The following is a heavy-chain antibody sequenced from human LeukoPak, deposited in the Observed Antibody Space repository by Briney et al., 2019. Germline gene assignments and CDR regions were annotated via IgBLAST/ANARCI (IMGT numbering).Heavy chain of an antibody. V-gene: IGHV3-7*01. CDR2: INQDGGEQ. CDR3: ARVRGILSYLDY. Sequence: GGSLRLSCTASRFTFSTYWMSWVRQAPGKGLEWVANINQDGGEQYYVDSVKGRFTISRDNAKNSLYLQMNSLRAEDTAVYYCARVRGILSYLDYWGQGTLVTVSS. CDR1: RFTFSTYW. J-gene: IGHJ4*02. D-gene: IGHD3-3*02.